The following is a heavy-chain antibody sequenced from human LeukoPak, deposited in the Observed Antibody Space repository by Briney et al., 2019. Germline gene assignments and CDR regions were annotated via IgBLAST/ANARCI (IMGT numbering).Heavy chain of an antibody. J-gene: IGHJ4*02. V-gene: IGHV3-7*01. Sequence: GGSLRLSCAASGLTFSCDWMRSVRQAPGRGLEWVANIKQDGSEKYYVDSVKGRFTISRHNAKNSLYLQMNSLRAEDTAVYYCARDLNPHYYDSSGPLRSWGQGTLVTVSS. CDR1: GLTFSCDW. D-gene: IGHD3-22*01. CDR2: IKQDGSEK. CDR3: ARDLNPHYYDSSGPLRS.